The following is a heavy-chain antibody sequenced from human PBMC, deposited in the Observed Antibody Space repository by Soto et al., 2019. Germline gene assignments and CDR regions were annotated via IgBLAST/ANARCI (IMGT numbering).Heavy chain of an antibody. Sequence: GASVKVSCKASGDTFTSYYMHWVRQAPGQGLEWMGIINPSCGSTSYAQKFQGRVTMTRDTSTSTVYMELSSLRSEDTAVYYCARESLELRYYYYGMDVWGQGTTVTVSS. CDR3: ARESLELRYYYYGMDV. D-gene: IGHD1-7*01. CDR1: GDTFTSYY. CDR2: INPSCGST. V-gene: IGHV1-46*01. J-gene: IGHJ6*02.